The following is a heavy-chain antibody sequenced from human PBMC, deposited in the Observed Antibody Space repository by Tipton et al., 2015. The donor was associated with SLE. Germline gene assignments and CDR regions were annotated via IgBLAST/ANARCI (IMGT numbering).Heavy chain of an antibody. J-gene: IGHJ4*02. V-gene: IGHV4-4*09. Sequence: TLSLTCTVSGGSISSYYWSWIRQPPGKGLEWIGYIYTSGSTNYNPSLKSRVTISVDTSKNQFSLKLSSVTAADTAVYYCARGSVLWFGELYFDYWGQGTLVTVSS. CDR2: IYTSGST. D-gene: IGHD3-10*01. CDR1: GGSISSYY. CDR3: ARGSVLWFGELYFDY.